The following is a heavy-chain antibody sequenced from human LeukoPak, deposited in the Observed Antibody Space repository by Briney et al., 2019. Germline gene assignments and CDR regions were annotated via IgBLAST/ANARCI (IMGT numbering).Heavy chain of an antibody. Sequence: ASVKVSCKASGYTFTSYDINWVRRAPGQGLEWMGWMNPNSGNTGYAQKFQGRVTMTRNTAMSTAYMELSNLRFEDTAVYYCATGVAVVASTDSWGQGTLVTVSS. D-gene: IGHD2-15*01. CDR3: ATGVAVVASTDS. J-gene: IGHJ5*01. CDR1: GYTFTSYD. CDR2: MNPNSGNT. V-gene: IGHV1-8*01.